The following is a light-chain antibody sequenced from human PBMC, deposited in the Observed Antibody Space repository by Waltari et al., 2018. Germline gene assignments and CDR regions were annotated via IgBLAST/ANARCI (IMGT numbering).Light chain of an antibody. J-gene: IGLJ3*02. CDR1: SSDVGSYNL. Sequence: QSALTQPASVSGSPGQSITLSCTGTSSDVGSYNLVSWYQQRPGKAPRLMISEVNKRPSGFSNRFSGSKSGNTASLTISGRQAEDEADYYCVSFTTANTWVFGGGTKVTVL. CDR3: VSFTTANTWV. CDR2: EVN. V-gene: IGLV2-23*02.